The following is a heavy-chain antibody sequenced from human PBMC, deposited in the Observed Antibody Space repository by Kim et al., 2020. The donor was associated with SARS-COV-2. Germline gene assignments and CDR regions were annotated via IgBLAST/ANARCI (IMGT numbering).Heavy chain of an antibody. V-gene: IGHV1-3*01. CDR3: ARPSQSDYDILTGSRYYGMDV. Sequence: ASVKVSCKASGYTFTSYAMHWVRQAPGQRLEWMGWINAGNGNTKYSQKFQGRVTITRDTSASTAYMELSSLRSEDTAVYYCARPSQSDYDILTGSRYYGMDVWGQGTTVTVSS. D-gene: IGHD3-9*01. CDR2: INAGNGNT. CDR1: GYTFTSYA. J-gene: IGHJ6*02.